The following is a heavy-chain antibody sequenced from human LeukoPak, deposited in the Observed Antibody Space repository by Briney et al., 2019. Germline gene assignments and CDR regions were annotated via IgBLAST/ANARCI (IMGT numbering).Heavy chain of an antibody. CDR1: GYTFTDYY. CDR2: VDPEDGET. J-gene: IGHJ6*02. CDR3: ATGLSFITGTTGNYYYYGMDV. D-gene: IGHD1-20*01. Sequence: ASVKISCKVSGYTFTDYYMHWVQQAPGKGLEWMGLVDPEDGETIYAEKFQGRVTITAETSTDTAYMELSSLRSEDTAVYYCATGLSFITGTTGNYYYYGMDVWGQGTTVTVSS. V-gene: IGHV1-69-2*01.